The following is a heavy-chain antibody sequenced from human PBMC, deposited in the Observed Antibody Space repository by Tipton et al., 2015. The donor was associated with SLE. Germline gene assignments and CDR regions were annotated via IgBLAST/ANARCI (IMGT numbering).Heavy chain of an antibody. CDR1: GYSISSGYY. CDR3: ARVKDYYENWFDP. V-gene: IGHV4-38-2*01. Sequence: TLSLTCAVSGYSISSGYYWGWIRQPPGKGLEWIGSIYYSGSTYYNPSLKSRVTISVDTSKNQFSLKLSSVTAADTAVYYCARVKDYYENWFDPWGQGTLVTVSS. J-gene: IGHJ5*02. CDR2: IYYSGST. D-gene: IGHD3-22*01.